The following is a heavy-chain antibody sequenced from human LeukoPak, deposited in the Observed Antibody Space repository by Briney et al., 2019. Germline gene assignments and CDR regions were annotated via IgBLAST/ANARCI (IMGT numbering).Heavy chain of an antibody. V-gene: IGHV1-18*01. J-gene: IGHJ4*02. Sequence: ASVKVSCKASGYTFTNYGISWVRQAPGQGLEWMGWISAYNGNTNYAQKLQGRVTMTTDKSKSTAYMELRSLRSDDTAVYYCSRDQEGFEYWGQGTLVTVSS. CDR2: ISAYNGNT. CDR3: SRDQEGFEY. CDR1: GYTFTNYG.